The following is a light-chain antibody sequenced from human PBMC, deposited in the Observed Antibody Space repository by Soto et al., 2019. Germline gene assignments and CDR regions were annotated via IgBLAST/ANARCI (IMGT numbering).Light chain of an antibody. J-gene: IGLJ1*01. V-gene: IGLV2-8*01. CDR1: TGVIGFYNY. CDR3: SSYADDNIFV. CDR2: EVN. Sequence: QSVLTQPPSASGSPGQSVTISCTGTTGVIGFYNYVSWYQQYPGKAPKLIIFEVNKRPSGVPDRFSGSKSGNTASLTVSGLQADDEADYYCSSYADDNIFVFGTGTKVTVL.